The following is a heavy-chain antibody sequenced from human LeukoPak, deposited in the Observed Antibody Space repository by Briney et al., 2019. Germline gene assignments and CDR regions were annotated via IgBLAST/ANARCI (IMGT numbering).Heavy chain of an antibody. CDR2: INNDGSST. J-gene: IGHJ4*02. Sequence: GGSLRLSCAASGFTFSSYWMHWVRQAPGMGLVWVSRINNDGSSTTYADSVKGRFTISRDNAKNTLYLQMNSLRAEDTAVYYCAKSGRGSGWYGAYYFDYWGQGTLVTVSS. V-gene: IGHV3-74*01. D-gene: IGHD6-19*01. CDR3: AKSGRGSGWYGAYYFDY. CDR1: GFTFSSYW.